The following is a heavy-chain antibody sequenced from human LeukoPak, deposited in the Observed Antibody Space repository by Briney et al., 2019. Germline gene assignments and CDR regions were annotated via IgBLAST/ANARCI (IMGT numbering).Heavy chain of an antibody. J-gene: IGHJ4*02. CDR3: ARDQGGDGEFDY. D-gene: IGHD2-21*01. Sequence: PGGSLRLSCAASGFTFNTYAMHWVRQAPGKGLEWVTVISYDGNTKYYADSVKGRFTISRDNSKNTLYMQMNSLRAEDKAVYYCARDQGGDGEFDYWGQGVLVTVSS. CDR2: ISYDGNTK. CDR1: GFTFNTYA. V-gene: IGHV3-30*04.